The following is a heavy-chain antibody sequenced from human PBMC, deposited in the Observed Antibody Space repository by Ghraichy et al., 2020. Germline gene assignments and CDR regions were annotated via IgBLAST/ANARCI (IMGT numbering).Heavy chain of an antibody. Sequence: SVPTLVKPTQTLTLTCTFSGFSLNTPGVGVAWIRQPPGMALEWLALIYWDNDKRYSPSLKSRLTITQDTSKNQVVLTMTNMDPVDTATYYCAHWRTGDNFDYWGQGTLVTVSS. D-gene: IGHD1-1*01. CDR2: IYWDNDK. V-gene: IGHV2-5*02. CDR3: AHWRTGDNFDY. J-gene: IGHJ4*02. CDR1: GFSLNTPGVG.